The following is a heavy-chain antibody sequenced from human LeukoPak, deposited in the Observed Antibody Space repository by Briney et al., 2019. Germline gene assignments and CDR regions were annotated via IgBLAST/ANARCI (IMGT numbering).Heavy chain of an antibody. Sequence: PGGSLRLSCAASGFTFSSYSMSWVRQAPGKGREWVANIKQDGSEKNYVGSVKGRFTIARDDAKNSLYLQMNSLRAEDTAVYFCARDKGGMVPFDYWGQGTLVTVSS. CDR2: IKQDGSEK. J-gene: IGHJ4*02. V-gene: IGHV3-7*01. CDR1: GFTFSSYS. CDR3: ARDKGGMVPFDY. D-gene: IGHD3-10*01.